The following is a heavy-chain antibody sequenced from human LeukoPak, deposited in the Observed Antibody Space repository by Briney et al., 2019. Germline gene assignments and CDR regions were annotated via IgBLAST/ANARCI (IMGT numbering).Heavy chain of an antibody. D-gene: IGHD3/OR15-3a*01. CDR2: IMSLFGKA. CDR3: ARESRTGRWPSDY. CDR1: GCNFKSFV. J-gene: IGHJ4*02. Sequence: ASVKVSCKASGCNFKSFVFSWVRQVPGQGPEWLGGIMSLFGKAHYAQKLQDRVTFTADESTSTVYMEVRSLTYEDTAVYYCARESRTGRWPSDYWGQGTLVTVSS. V-gene: IGHV1-69*13.